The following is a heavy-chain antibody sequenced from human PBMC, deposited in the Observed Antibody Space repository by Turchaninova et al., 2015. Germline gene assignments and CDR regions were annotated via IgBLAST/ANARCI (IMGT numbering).Heavy chain of an antibody. CDR3: AKDFSSGSYFDY. Sequence: EVQLVVSGGGLVQPGGSLGLSCEASGFTVSNDAMSGVRQAPGKGLEWVSAISGSGGSTYYADSVKGRFTISRDNSKNTLYLQMNSLRAEDTAVFYCAKDFSSGSYFDYWGQGTLVTVSS. CDR1: GFTVSNDA. J-gene: IGHJ4*02. CDR2: ISGSGGST. V-gene: IGHV3-23*04. D-gene: IGHD6-19*01.